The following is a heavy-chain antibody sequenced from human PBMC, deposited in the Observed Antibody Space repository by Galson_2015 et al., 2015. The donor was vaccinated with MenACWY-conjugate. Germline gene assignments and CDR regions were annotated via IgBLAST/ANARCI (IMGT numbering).Heavy chain of an antibody. CDR2: IKSKTHSGTP. CDR3: TTDYFGQYFFDS. Sequence: SLRPSCAASGFTFSNAWMTWVRQAPGKGLEWVGRIKSKTHSGTPDYAAPVNGRFTISRDDSRNTVYLEMNGLKAEDTGLYYCTTDYFGQYFFDSWGQGTPVTVSS. J-gene: IGHJ4*02. CDR1: GFTFSNAW. V-gene: IGHV3-15*01. D-gene: IGHD2/OR15-2a*01.